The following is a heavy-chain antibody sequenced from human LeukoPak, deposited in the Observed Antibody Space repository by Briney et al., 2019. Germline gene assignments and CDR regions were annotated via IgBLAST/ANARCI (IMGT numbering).Heavy chain of an antibody. CDR1: GGSFSGYY. Sequence: SETLSLTCAVYGGSFSGYYWSWIRQPPGKGLEWIGEINHSGSTNYNPSLKSRVTISVDTSKDQFSLKLSSVTAADTAVYYCARRGYDYWGQGTLVTVSS. CDR2: INHSGST. J-gene: IGHJ4*02. V-gene: IGHV4-34*01. CDR3: ARRGYDY. D-gene: IGHD3-10*01.